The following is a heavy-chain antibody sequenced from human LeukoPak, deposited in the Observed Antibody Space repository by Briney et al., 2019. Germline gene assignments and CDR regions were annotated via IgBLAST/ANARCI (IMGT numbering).Heavy chain of an antibody. J-gene: IGHJ4*02. CDR3: TSGKASGGGAADY. D-gene: IGHD1-26*01. Sequence: PGGSLRLSCAASGFNFSSYALSWARQARGKGREGVSVIYSGGSTYYADSVKGRFTISRDNTKNTLHLQMNSLRGEDTAVYYCTSGKASGGGAADYWGQGILVTVSS. CDR2: IYSGGST. CDR1: GFNFSSYA. V-gene: IGHV3-66*01.